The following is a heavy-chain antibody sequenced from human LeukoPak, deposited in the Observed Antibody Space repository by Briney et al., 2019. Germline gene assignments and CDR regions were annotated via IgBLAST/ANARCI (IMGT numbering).Heavy chain of an antibody. CDR2: INWNGGDT. CDR3: AELGITMIGGV. CDR1: GFTFDDYG. Sequence: GGSLRLSCAASGFTFDDYGISWVHQAPGKGLQWVSGINWNGGDTAYADSVKGRFTISRDNAKNSLYLQMNSLRAEDTAVYYCAELGITMIGGVWGKGTTVTISS. V-gene: IGHV3-20*04. D-gene: IGHD3-10*02. J-gene: IGHJ6*04.